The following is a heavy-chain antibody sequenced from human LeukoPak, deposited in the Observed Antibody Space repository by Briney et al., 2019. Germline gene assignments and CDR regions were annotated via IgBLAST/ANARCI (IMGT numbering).Heavy chain of an antibody. D-gene: IGHD1/OR15-1a*01. V-gene: IGHV3-30*04. CDR3: AKGNNYFDY. CDR2: ISYDGSNK. Sequence: PGGSLRLSCAASGFTFSNYAMSWVRQAPGKGLEWVAVISYDGSNKYYADSVKGRFTISRDNSKNTLYLQMNSLRAEDTAVYYCAKGNNYFDYWGQGTLVTVSS. J-gene: IGHJ4*02. CDR1: GFTFSNYA.